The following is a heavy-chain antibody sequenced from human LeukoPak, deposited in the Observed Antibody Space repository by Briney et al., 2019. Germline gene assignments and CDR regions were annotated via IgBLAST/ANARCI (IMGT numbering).Heavy chain of an antibody. Sequence: GGSLRLSCAASGFTFDDYAMHWVRQAPGKGLEWVSGISWNSGSIGYADSVKGRFTISRDNAKNSPYLQMNSLRAEDTALYYCAKDRHSSSWYYFDYWGQGTLVTVSS. V-gene: IGHV3-9*01. CDR1: GFTFDDYA. D-gene: IGHD6-13*01. J-gene: IGHJ4*02. CDR3: AKDRHSSSWYYFDY. CDR2: ISWNSGSI.